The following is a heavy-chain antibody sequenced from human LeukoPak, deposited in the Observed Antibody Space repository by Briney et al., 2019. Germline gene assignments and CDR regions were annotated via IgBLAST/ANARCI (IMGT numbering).Heavy chain of an antibody. Sequence: PGGSLRLSCAASGFTFSSYAMSWVGQAPGKGLEWVSSISGSGGSTYYADSVKGRFTISRDNSKNTLYLQMNSLRAEDTAVYYCAKDLRGSSSGWSFDYWGQGTLVTVSS. CDR3: AKDLRGSSSGWSFDY. CDR2: ISGSGGST. V-gene: IGHV3-23*01. J-gene: IGHJ4*02. CDR1: GFTFSSYA. D-gene: IGHD6-19*01.